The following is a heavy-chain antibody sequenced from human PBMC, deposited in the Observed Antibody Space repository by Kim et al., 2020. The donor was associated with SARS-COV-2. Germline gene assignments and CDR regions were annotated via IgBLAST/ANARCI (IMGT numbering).Heavy chain of an antibody. J-gene: IGHJ6*03. CDR3: ARQAYYDILAGHYYYMDV. CDR1: GYSFTSYW. D-gene: IGHD3-9*01. CDR2: IYPGDSDT. Sequence: SCTGSGYSFTSYWIGWVRQMPGKGLEWMGIIYPGDSDTRYSPSFQGQVTISADKSISTAYLQWSSLKASDTAMYYCARQAYYDILAGHYYYMDVWGKGTTVTVSS. V-gene: IGHV5-51*01.